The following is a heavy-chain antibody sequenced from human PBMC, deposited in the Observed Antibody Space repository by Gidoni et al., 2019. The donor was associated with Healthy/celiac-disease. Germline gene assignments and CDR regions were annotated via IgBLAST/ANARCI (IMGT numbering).Heavy chain of an antibody. CDR1: GFTFSSYA. J-gene: IGHJ4*02. Sequence: QVQLVESGGGVVQPGGSLRLSCAASGFTFSSYARHWVRQAPGKGLEWVVVISYEGSNKNYADSVKGRFTISRDNSKNTLYLQMNSLRAEDTAVYYCARSYYDFWSGYSFDYWGQGTLVTVSS. CDR3: ARSYYDFWSGYSFDY. CDR2: ISYEGSNK. V-gene: IGHV3-30-3*01. D-gene: IGHD3-3*01.